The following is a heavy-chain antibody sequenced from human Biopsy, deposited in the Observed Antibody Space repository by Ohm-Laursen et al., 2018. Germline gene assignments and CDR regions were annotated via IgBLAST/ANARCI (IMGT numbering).Heavy chain of an antibody. Sequence: SVKVSCKAPGGTFSNYGVNWVRQAPGQGLEWLGGNIPILGTGNYAQKFQDRVTVAADKSSSTAYLELSSLTSEDAAMFYCAREAIGYQLPCDDWGQGTLVTVSS. D-gene: IGHD2-15*01. CDR1: GGTFSNYG. CDR2: NIPILGTG. V-gene: IGHV1-69*06. CDR3: AREAIGYQLPCDD. J-gene: IGHJ4*02.